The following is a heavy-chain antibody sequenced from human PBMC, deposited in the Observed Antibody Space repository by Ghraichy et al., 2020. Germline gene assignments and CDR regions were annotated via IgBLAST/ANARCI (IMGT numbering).Heavy chain of an antibody. Sequence: SCVASGFAVNHYAMTWVRQSPEKGLEWVSSYGVSADSTFYADSVKGRFTISTDSSSNTAFLQMNSLRVDDTAGYYFARDQRYAYFDSWGRGTLVTVSS. CDR3: ARDQRYAYFDS. CDR1: GFAVNHYA. J-gene: IGHJ4*02. D-gene: IGHD3-16*01. CDR2: YGVSADST. V-gene: IGHV3-23*01.